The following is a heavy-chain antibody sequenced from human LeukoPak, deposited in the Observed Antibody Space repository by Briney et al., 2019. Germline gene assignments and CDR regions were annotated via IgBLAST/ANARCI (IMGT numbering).Heavy chain of an antibody. CDR1: GGSISSSNW. CDR2: IYHSGST. J-gene: IGHJ3*02. V-gene: IGHV4-4*02. CDR3: ARERAVAGLDAFDI. Sequence: SETLSLTCAVSGGSISSSNWWSWVRQPPGKGLEWIGEIYHSGSTNYNPSLKSRVTVSVDTSKNQFSLKLSSVTAEDTAVYYCARERAVAGLDAFDIWGQGTMVTVSS. D-gene: IGHD6-19*01.